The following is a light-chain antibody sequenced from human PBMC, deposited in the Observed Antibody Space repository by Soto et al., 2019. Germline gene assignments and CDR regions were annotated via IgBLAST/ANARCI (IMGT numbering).Light chain of an antibody. J-gene: IGLJ2*01. Sequence: QSALTQPASVSGSPGQSITISCTGSSSDIGGYDYVPWYQQHPGKAPKLIIYDVTNRPSGVSNRFSGSKSGNTASLTISGLQAEDESDYYCSSYTTISTLVIFGGGTKVTVL. CDR2: DVT. V-gene: IGLV2-14*01. CDR3: SSYTTISTLVI. CDR1: SSDIGGYDY.